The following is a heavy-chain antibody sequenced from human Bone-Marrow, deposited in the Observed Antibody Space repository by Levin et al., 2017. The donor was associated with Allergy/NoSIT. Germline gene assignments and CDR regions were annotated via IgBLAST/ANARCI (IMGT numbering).Heavy chain of an antibody. J-gene: IGHJ4*02. Sequence: ASVKVSCTASGYTFTNYYIHWVRQAPGQGLEWMGIINPSGGSTNYAQKFQGRVTMTRDTSTSTVYMDLSSLRSEDTALYFCARGLYGESTGYSSSWYFDYWGQGTLVTVSS. CDR3: ARGLYGESTGYSSSWYFDY. V-gene: IGHV1-46*01. D-gene: IGHD6-13*01. CDR1: GYTFTNYY. CDR2: INPSGGST.